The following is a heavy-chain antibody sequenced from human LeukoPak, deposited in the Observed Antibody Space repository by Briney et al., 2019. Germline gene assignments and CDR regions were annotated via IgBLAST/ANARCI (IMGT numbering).Heavy chain of an antibody. Sequence: SETLSLTCTVSGGSISSGGYYWRWIRQHPGKGLEWFGYIYYSGGTYYNPSLKSRVTISVDTSKNQFSLKLSSVTAADTAVYYCARAVLLWFGELPYYFDYWGQGTLVTVSS. V-gene: IGHV4-31*03. CDR2: IYYSGGT. D-gene: IGHD3-10*01. J-gene: IGHJ4*02. CDR3: ARAVLLWFGELPYYFDY. CDR1: GGSISSGGYY.